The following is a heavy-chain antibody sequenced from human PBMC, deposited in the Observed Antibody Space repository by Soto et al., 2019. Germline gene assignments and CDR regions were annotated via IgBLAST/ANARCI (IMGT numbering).Heavy chain of an antibody. Sequence: GALRVSSAASGFTLSSYAMLWVRQAPGRGLEWVAVISYDGSNKYYADSVKGRFTISRDNSKNTLYLQMNSMRAEDTAVYYCATEPVGYSYGWDAFDIWGQGTMVTVSS. CDR2: ISYDGSNK. J-gene: IGHJ3*02. D-gene: IGHD5-18*01. CDR3: ATEPVGYSYGWDAFDI. CDR1: GFTLSSYA. V-gene: IGHV3-30-3*01.